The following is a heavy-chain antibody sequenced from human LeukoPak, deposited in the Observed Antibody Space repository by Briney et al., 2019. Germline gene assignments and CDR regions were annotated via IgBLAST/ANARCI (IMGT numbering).Heavy chain of an antibody. V-gene: IGHV3-21*01. D-gene: IGHD2-15*01. CDR3: ARDYCIDGCPPGY. Sequence: GSLRLSCAASGFTFSSYSMNWVRQAPGKGLEWVSSISTTGTYIYYADSVKGRFTISRDNAKKSLYLQMNSLRAEDTAVYYCARDYCIDGCPPGYWGQGTRVTVSP. CDR2: ISTTGTYI. J-gene: IGHJ4*02. CDR1: GFTFSSYS.